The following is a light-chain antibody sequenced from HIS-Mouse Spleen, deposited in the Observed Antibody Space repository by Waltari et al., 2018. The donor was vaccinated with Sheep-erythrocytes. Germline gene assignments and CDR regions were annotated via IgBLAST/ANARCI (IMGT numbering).Light chain of an antibody. J-gene: IGLJ2*01. Sequence: QSVLTQPPSVSEAPRQRVTISCSGSSSNIGNNAVNWYQQLPGKAPKLLIYYDDLLPAVVSDRFSGAKSGNTASLTISGLQAEDEADYYCSSYTSSSTLVVFGGGTKLTVL. CDR2: YDD. CDR1: SSNIGNNA. V-gene: IGLV1-36*01. CDR3: SSYTSSSTLVV.